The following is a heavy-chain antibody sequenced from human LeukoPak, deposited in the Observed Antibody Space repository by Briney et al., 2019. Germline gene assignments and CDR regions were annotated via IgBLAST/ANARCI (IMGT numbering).Heavy chain of an antibody. CDR2: IKGKIDGGTT. CDR1: GFTFSNAW. CDR3: TADGTRSGIAAPDY. J-gene: IGHJ4*02. D-gene: IGHD6-13*01. Sequence: GGSLRLSCADSGFTFSNAWMSWVRQAPGQGLEWVGRIKGKIDGGTTDYAAPVKGRFTISRDDSKNTLYLQMNSLKSEDTAVYYCTADGTRSGIAAPDYWGQGTLVTVSS. V-gene: IGHV3-15*01.